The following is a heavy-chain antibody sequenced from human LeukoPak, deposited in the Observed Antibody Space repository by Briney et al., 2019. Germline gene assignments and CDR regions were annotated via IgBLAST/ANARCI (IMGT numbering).Heavy chain of an antibody. J-gene: IGHJ3*02. CDR3: ARVRSSSWIDAFDI. D-gene: IGHD6-13*01. Sequence: PSETLSLTCTVSGGAISSYYWSWIRQPPGKGLGWIGYIYCSGSTNYNPSLRSRVTTSVDTSKNQFSLKLSSVTAADTAMYYCARVRSSSWIDAFDIWGQGTMVTVSS. CDR2: IYCSGST. V-gene: IGHV4-59*13. CDR1: GGAISSYY.